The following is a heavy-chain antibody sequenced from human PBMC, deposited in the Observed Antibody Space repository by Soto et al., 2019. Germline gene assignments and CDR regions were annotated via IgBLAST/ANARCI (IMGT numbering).Heavy chain of an antibody. D-gene: IGHD6-13*01. V-gene: IGHV3-64*01. CDR3: ARRGYGSRWPNVYMDV. Sequence: EAQLVESGGGLVQPGGSLRLSCAASGFTFSNYEMNWVRQAPGKGLEYVSGISNNGAHTDYAKSVKGRFTISRDNSDNSMYLQMGSLRAEDMALYYCARRGYGSRWPNVYMDVWGKGTTVTVSS. J-gene: IGHJ6*03. CDR1: GFTFSNYE. CDR2: ISNNGAHT.